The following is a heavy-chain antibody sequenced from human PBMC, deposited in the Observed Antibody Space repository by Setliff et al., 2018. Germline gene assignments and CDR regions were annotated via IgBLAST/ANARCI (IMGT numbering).Heavy chain of an antibody. Sequence: SETLSLTCAVYGESFSGYFWSWIRQTPEKGLEWIGEISHSGNTNYNPSFKSRVTISIDTSKNQFSLNLNSVTAADTAVYYCARVSVGAMGYYYYMDVWGKGTTVTVSS. CDR1: GESFSGYF. CDR3: ARVSVGAMGYYYYMDV. J-gene: IGHJ6*03. D-gene: IGHD1-26*01. V-gene: IGHV4-34*01. CDR2: ISHSGNT.